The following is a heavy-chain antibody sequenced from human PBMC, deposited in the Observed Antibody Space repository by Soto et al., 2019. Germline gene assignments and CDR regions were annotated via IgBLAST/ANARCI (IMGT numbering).Heavy chain of an antibody. D-gene: IGHD3-22*01. CDR2: IDPSDSQT. Sequence: GRSLKISCKGSGYSFAGYWITWVRQKPGKGLEWMGRIDPSDSQTYYSPSFRGHVTISVTKSITTVFLQWSSLRASDTAMYYCARQIYDSDTGPNFQYYFDSWGQGTPVTVSS. CDR3: ARQIYDSDTGPNFQYYFDS. V-gene: IGHV5-10-1*01. J-gene: IGHJ4*02. CDR1: GYSFAGYW.